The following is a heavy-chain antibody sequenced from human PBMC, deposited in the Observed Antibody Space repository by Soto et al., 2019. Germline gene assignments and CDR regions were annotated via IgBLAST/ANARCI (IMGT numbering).Heavy chain of an antibody. Sequence: SETLSLTCTASGGSISSYYWSWIRQPPGKGLEWIGYIYYSGSTNYNPSLKSRVTISVDTSKNQFSLKLSSVTAADTAVYYCARGLAAAGQLYHVSFDPWGQGTLVTVSS. CDR2: IYYSGST. CDR3: ARGLAAAGQLYHVSFDP. D-gene: IGHD6-13*01. CDR1: GGSISSYY. V-gene: IGHV4-59*01. J-gene: IGHJ5*02.